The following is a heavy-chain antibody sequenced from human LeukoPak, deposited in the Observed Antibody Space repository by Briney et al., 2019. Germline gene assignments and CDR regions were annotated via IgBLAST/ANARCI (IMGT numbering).Heavy chain of an antibody. CDR1: GGSFRSRNYL. CDR2: ISYSGSA. J-gene: IGHJ3*02. CDR3: AREVNIQADSDALDI. V-gene: IGHV4-30-4*08. Sequence: PSQTLSLTCTVSGGSFRSRNYLWSWIRQTPGEGLEWIGYISYSGSAYYNPSLKSRVTISIDTSNSQFSLRLRSVTAADTAVYYCAREVNIQADSDALDIWGPGTTVTFSS. D-gene: IGHD1/OR15-1a*01.